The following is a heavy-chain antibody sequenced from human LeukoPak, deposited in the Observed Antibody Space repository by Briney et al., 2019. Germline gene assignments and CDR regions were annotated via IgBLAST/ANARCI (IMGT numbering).Heavy chain of an antibody. CDR1: GFTFSSYA. Sequence: GGSLRLSCAASGFTFSSYAMSWVRQAPGKGLEWVSAISGSGGSTYYADSVKGRFTISRDNSKNTLYLQMNSLRAEDTAVYYCAGDLGVTNYYFDYWGQGTLVTVSS. J-gene: IGHJ4*02. D-gene: IGHD3-16*01. CDR3: AGDLGVTNYYFDY. V-gene: IGHV3-23*01. CDR2: ISGSGGST.